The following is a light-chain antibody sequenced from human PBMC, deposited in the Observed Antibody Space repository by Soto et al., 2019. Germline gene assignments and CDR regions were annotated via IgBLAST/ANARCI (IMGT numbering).Light chain of an antibody. Sequence: EIVMTQSPATLSVSPGERATLYCRASQSVSSNLAWYQHKPGQAPRLLIYGASTRATGIPARFSGSGSGTEFTLTISSLQSEDFGVYYCQQYNNWVGAFGPGTKVDIK. V-gene: IGKV3-15*01. J-gene: IGKJ3*01. CDR3: QQYNNWVGA. CDR1: QSVSSN. CDR2: GAS.